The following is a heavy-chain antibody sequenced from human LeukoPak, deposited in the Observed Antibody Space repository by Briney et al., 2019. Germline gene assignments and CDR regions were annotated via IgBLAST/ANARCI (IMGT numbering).Heavy chain of an antibody. CDR3: ARFRNYYDSSGYYSRDDY. V-gene: IGHV3-11*04. J-gene: IGHJ4*02. D-gene: IGHD3-22*01. CDR2: ISNSGSTT. CDR1: RFTFNDYY. Sequence: GGSLRLSCAASRFTFNDYYLSWIRQAPGKGLEWISYISNSGSTTYYADSVKGRFTISRDNAKNSLYLQMNSLRAEDTAVYYCARFRNYYDSSGYYSRDDYWGQGTLVTVSS.